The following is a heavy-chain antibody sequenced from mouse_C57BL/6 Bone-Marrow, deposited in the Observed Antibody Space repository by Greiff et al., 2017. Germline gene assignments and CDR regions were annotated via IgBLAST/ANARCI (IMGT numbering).Heavy chain of an antibody. CDR1: GYTFTDYY. J-gene: IGHJ3*01. D-gene: IGHD1-1*01. Sequence: QVQLQQPGPELVKPGASVKISCKASGYTFTDYYINWVKQRPGQGLEWIGWIFPGSGSTYYNEKFKGKATLTVDKSSSTAYMLLSSLTSEDSAVYFGERREYYDSRAWFAYWGQGTLVTVSA. CDR2: IFPGSGST. V-gene: IGHV1-75*01. CDR3: ERREYYDSRAWFAY.